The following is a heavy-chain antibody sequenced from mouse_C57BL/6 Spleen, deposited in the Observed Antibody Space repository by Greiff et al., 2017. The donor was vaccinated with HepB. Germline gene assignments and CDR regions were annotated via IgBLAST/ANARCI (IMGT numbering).Heavy chain of an antibody. CDR2: ISDGGSYT. V-gene: IGHV5-4*01. CDR1: GFTFSSYA. CDR3: ARDGSNGGWFAY. J-gene: IGHJ3*01. Sequence: EVQGVESGGGLVKPGGSLKLSCAASGFTFSSYAMSWVRQTPEKRLEWVATISDGGSYTYYPDNVKGRFTISRDNAKNNLYLQMSHLKSEDTAMYYCARDGSNGGWFAYWGQGTLVTVSA.